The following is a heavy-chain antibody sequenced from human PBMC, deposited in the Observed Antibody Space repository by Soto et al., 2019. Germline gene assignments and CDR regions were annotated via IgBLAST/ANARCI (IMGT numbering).Heavy chain of an antibody. Sequence: PSETLSLTCIVSGGTINRGDYFWSWIRQPPGKGLEWIGSIFYTGSTYYSPSLKSRASMSMDTSKNQFSLRLRSLTAADTAVYFCARVKATLYRHYYFDYWCQGTPVTVSS. D-gene: IGHD5-12*01. J-gene: IGHJ4*02. CDR1: GGTINRGDYF. V-gene: IGHV4-30-4*01. CDR2: IFYTGST. CDR3: ARVKATLYRHYYFDY.